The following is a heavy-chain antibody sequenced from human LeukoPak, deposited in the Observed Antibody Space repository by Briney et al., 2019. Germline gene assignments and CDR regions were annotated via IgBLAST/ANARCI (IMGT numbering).Heavy chain of an antibody. J-gene: IGHJ6*02. CDR1: GFTFSSYE. CDR3: ARGHGMDV. CDR2: ISSSGRTI. V-gene: IGHV3-48*03. Sequence: PGGSLRLSCAASGFTFSSYEMNWVRQAPGKGLEWVSYISSSGRTIFYADSVKGRFTISRDNAKKSLFLQMNSLRAEDTAVYYCARGHGMDVWGQGTTVTVSS.